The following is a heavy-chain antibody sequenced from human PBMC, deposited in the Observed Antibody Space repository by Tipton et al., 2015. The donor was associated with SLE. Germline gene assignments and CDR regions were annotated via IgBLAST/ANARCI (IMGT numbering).Heavy chain of an antibody. J-gene: IGHJ4*02. CDR1: GFTFSSYA. CDR3: ARDLRLEYSSSWDYFDY. V-gene: IGHV3-30*04. D-gene: IGHD6-6*01. CDR2: ISYDGSNK. Sequence: SLRLSCAASGFTFSSYAMHWVRQAPGKGLVWVAVISYDGSNKYYADSVKGRFTISRDNSKNTLYLQMNSLRAEDTAVYYCARDLRLEYSSSWDYFDYWGQGTLVTVSS.